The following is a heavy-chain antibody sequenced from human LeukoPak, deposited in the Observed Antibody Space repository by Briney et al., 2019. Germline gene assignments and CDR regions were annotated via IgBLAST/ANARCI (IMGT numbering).Heavy chain of an antibody. J-gene: IGHJ4*02. CDR1: GGTFSIYA. V-gene: IGHV1-69*13. CDR2: IIPIFGTA. CDR3: ARDRADFNYYDSSGPSDY. D-gene: IGHD3-22*01. Sequence: GASVKVSCKASGGTFSIYAISWVRQAPGQGLEWMGGIIPIFGTANYAQKFQGRVTITADESTSTAYMELSSLRSEDTAVYYCARDRADFNYYDSSGPSDYWGQGTLVTVSS.